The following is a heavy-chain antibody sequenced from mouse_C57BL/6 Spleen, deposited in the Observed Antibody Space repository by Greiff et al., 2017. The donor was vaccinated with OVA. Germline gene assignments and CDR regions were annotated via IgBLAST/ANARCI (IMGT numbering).Heavy chain of an antibody. CDR2: ISDGGSYT. D-gene: IGHD2-5*01. Sequence: EVQLVESGGGLVKPGGSLKLSCAASGFTFSSYAMSWVRQTPEKRLEWVATISDGGSYTYYPDNVKGRFTLSRDNAKNNLYLQMSHLKSEDTAMYYCARETSNSWFAYWGQGTLVTVSA. CDR3: ARETSNSWFAY. V-gene: IGHV5-4*01. CDR1: GFTFSSYA. J-gene: IGHJ3*01.